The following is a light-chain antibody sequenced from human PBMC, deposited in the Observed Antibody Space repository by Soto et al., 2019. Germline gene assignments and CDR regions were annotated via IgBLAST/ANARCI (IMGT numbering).Light chain of an antibody. J-gene: IGKJ5*01. CDR2: DAS. Sequence: DIQMTQSPSTLSASVGDIVTITFRASQGVSNWLAWYQQKPGKAPKLLIYDASSLQSGIPSRFSGSGSGTEFTLSISSLQPEDFATYFCQEANSFPTFGQGTRLEIK. CDR1: QGVSNW. CDR3: QEANSFPT. V-gene: IGKV1-12*01.